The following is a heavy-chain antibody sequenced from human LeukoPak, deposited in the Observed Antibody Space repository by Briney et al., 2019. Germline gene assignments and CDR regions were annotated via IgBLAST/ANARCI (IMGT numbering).Heavy chain of an antibody. Sequence: GGSLRLSCAASGFTVSSNFMSWVRQAPGKGLEWVSVIYSGGTTYYADSGKGRFTISRDISKNTLHLQMNSQGAEDTAVYYCARDGYGYNYMDVWGRVTTVTVSS. D-gene: IGHD5-12*01. V-gene: IGHV3-53*01. CDR1: GFTVSSNF. CDR2: IYSGGTT. CDR3: ARDGYGYNYMDV. J-gene: IGHJ6*03.